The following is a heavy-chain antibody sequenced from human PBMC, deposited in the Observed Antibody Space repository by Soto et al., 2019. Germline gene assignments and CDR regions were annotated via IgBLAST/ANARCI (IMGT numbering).Heavy chain of an antibody. CDR2: IILPFGTP. CDR1: GNTFSNYA. CDR3: VRGPDYDY. Sequence: QVRLVQSGAEVKKTGSSVKVSCKASGNTFSNYAIGWVRQAPGQGLEWMGGIILPFGTPNYAQKFQGRVTITADESMTTAFMELRGLRSEDTAVYFCVRGPDYDYWGQGTLVTVSS. V-gene: IGHV1-69*12. J-gene: IGHJ4*02.